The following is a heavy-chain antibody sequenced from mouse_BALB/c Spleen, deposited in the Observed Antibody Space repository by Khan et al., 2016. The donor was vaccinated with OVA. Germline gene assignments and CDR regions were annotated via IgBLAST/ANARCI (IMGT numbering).Heavy chain of an antibody. CDR2: IWGGGST. CDR1: GFSLTDYG. V-gene: IGHV2-6-5*01. D-gene: IGHD2-4*01. CDR3: AKQSMITTGFAY. J-gene: IGHJ3*01. Sequence: QVQLQQPGPGLVAPSQSLSITCTVSGFSLTDYGVSWIRQPPGKGLEWLGVIWGGGSTYYNSALKSRLSISKDNSKSQVFLKMNSLQTDDTAMYYCAKQSMITTGFAYWGQGTLVTVSA.